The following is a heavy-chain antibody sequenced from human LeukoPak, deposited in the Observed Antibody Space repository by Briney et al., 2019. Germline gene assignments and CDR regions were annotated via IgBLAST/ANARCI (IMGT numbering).Heavy chain of an antibody. Sequence: PGGSLRLSCAASGFTFSTYAMSWVRQTPGKGLEWVSAISGSGGSTYYADSVKGRFTISRDNSKNTLYLQMNSLRAEDTAVYYCAKIFGGYPVGNDYWGQGTLVTVSS. CDR1: GFTFSTYA. D-gene: IGHD4-23*01. V-gene: IGHV3-23*01. CDR3: AKIFGGYPVGNDY. J-gene: IGHJ4*02. CDR2: ISGSGGST.